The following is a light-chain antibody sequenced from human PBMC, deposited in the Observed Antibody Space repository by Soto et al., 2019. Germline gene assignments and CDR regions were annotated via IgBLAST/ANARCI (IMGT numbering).Light chain of an antibody. CDR3: GSYTTSSALI. CDR1: SSDVGTHNY. J-gene: IGLJ2*01. CDR2: DVS. Sequence: QSALTQPASVSGSPGRSITISCTGTSSDVGTHNYVSWYQQHPGKAPKLIIYDVSSRPSGVSNRFSGSKSGNTASLTISGLQAEDEADYYCGSYTTSSALIFGGGTKLTVL. V-gene: IGLV2-14*03.